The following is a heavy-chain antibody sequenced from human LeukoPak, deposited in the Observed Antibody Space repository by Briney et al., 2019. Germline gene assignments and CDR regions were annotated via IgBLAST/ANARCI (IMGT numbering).Heavy chain of an antibody. J-gene: IGHJ6*03. CDR3: ARGAGYCSSTSCPSHYYYMDV. V-gene: IGHV3-21*01. D-gene: IGHD2-2*03. CDR1: GFTFSSYS. Sequence: GGSLRLSCAASGFTFSSYSMNWVRQAPGKGLEWVSSISSSSYIYYADSVKGRFTISRDNAKNSLYLQMNSLRAEDTAVYYCARGAGYCSSTSCPSHYYYMDVWGKGTTVTVSS. CDR2: ISSSSYI.